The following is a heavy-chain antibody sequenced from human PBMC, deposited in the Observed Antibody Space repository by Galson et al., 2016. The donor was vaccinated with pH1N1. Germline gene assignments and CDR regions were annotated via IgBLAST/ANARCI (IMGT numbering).Heavy chain of an antibody. D-gene: IGHD6-13*01. J-gene: IGHJ5*02. Sequence: LTCNVSGGSMRSSDHYWAWIRQPPGKGLEWIGSVFHRGTTYCNLSLKSRVTISIDTSNKRFSLKVTSVSAADTAVYYCARGVAAASRFDLWGQGSLVAVSS. CDR1: GGSMRSSDHY. V-gene: IGHV4-39*02. CDR3: ARGVAAASRFDL. CDR2: VFHRGTT.